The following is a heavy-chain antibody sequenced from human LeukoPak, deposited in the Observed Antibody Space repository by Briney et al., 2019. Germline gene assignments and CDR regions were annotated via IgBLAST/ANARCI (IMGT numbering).Heavy chain of an antibody. Sequence: SVKVSCKASGGTFSNYAINWVRQAPGQGLEWMGGIIPIFGTANYAQKFRGRVTITADESTSTAYMQLSSLRPEDTAVYYCARGAYSSGSYYFDHWGQGTLVTVSS. CDR3: ARGAYSSGSYYFDH. J-gene: IGHJ4*02. D-gene: IGHD6-19*01. CDR1: GGTFSNYA. V-gene: IGHV1-69*01. CDR2: IIPIFGTA.